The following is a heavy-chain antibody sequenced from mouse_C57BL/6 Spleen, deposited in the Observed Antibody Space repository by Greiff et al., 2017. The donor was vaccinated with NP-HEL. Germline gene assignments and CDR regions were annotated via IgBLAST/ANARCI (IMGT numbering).Heavy chain of an antibody. CDR2: IDPSDSET. Sequence: QVQLQQPGAELVRPGSSVKLSCKASGYTFTSYWMHWVKQRPIQGLEWIGNIDPSDSETHYNQKFKDKATLTVDKSSSTAYMQLSSLTSEDSAVYYCARWQLGPRAMDYWGQGTSVTVSS. CDR1: GYTFTSYW. V-gene: IGHV1-52*01. CDR3: ARWQLGPRAMDY. J-gene: IGHJ4*01. D-gene: IGHD4-1*02.